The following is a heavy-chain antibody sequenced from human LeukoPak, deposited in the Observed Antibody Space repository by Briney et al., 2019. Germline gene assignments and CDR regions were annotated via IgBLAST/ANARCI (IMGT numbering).Heavy chain of an antibody. CDR1: GFTFSSYE. D-gene: IGHD2-21*02. CDR2: ISSSGSTI. J-gene: IGHJ6*03. CDR3: ARGRRVNCGGDCYYYYYYMDV. Sequence: GGSLRLSCAAPGFTFSSYEMNWVRQAPGKGLEWVSYISSSGSTIYYADSVKGRFTISRDNAKNSLYLQMNSLRAEDTAVYYCARGRRVNCGGDCYYYYYYMDVWGKGTTVTVSS. V-gene: IGHV3-48*03.